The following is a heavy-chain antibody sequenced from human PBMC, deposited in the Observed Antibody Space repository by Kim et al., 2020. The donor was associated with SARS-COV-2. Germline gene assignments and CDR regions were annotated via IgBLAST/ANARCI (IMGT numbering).Heavy chain of an antibody. Sequence: GGSLRLSCAASGFTFSSYAMSWVRQAPGKGLEWVSAISGSGGSTYYGDSVKGRFTISRDNSTNTLYLQMNSLRAEDTAVYYCAKAFLQKSGSYLRGCDYWGQGTLVTVSS. CDR2: ISGSGGST. CDR1: GFTFSSYA. CDR3: AKAFLQKSGSYLRGCDY. D-gene: IGHD1-26*01. V-gene: IGHV3-23*01. J-gene: IGHJ4*02.